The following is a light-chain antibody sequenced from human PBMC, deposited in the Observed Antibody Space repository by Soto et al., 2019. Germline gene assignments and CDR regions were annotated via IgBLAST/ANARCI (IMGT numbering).Light chain of an antibody. CDR1: QSVGSN. V-gene: IGKV3-15*01. J-gene: IGKJ1*01. CDR3: QKFNKWPWT. CDR2: GAS. Sequence: EIILTQSPVTLSVSPGERATLSCRASQSVGSNLAWYQQKPGQAPRLLIYGASTRATGVPPRFSGSGSGAEFTLTISSLQSEDFAVYYCQKFNKWPWTFGQGTKVEIK.